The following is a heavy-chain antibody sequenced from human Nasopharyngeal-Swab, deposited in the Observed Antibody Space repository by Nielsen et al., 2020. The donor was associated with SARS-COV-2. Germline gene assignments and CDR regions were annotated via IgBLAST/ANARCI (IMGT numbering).Heavy chain of an antibody. Sequence: GESLKISCAASGFSFDVYAIHWVRQAPGMGLEWVSCISWNSGTIGYADSVKGRFTISRDNAKNSLYLQMNSLRAEDTALYYCARGQGVGGFKTRNYYGMDVWGQGTTVTVSS. D-gene: IGHD5-24*01. CDR3: ARGQGVGGFKTRNYYGMDV. J-gene: IGHJ6*02. CDR1: GFSFDVYA. CDR2: ISWNSGTI. V-gene: IGHV3-9*01.